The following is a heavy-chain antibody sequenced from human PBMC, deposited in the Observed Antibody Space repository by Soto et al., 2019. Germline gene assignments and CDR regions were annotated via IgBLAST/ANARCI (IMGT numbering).Heavy chain of an antibody. J-gene: IGHJ4*02. CDR1: GFTFSSYW. D-gene: IGHD2-15*01. V-gene: IGHV3-74*01. CDR2: INSDGSST. Sequence: GGSLRLSCAASGFTFSSYWMHWVRQAPGKGLVWVSRINSDGSSTSYADSGKGRFTISRDNAKNTLYLQMNSLRAEDTAVYYFARDQGRYGGKWDHFDYWGQGTMVTVSS. CDR3: ARDQGRYGGKWDHFDY.